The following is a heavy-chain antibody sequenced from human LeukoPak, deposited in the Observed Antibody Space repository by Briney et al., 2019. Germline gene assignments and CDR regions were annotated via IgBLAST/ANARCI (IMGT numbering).Heavy chain of an antibody. CDR2: IYYSGST. V-gene: IGHV4-39*01. J-gene: IGHJ3*02. CDR1: SGSISSNKYY. CDR3: ATPYSGGYQGLDI. Sequence: SETLSLTCTVSSGSISSNKYYWGWIRQPPGKGLEWIGSIYYSGSTYYNPTLKSRVTIFVDTSKNQFSLKLSSVTAADTAVYYCATPYSGGYQGLDIWGQGTMVTVSS. D-gene: IGHD1-26*01.